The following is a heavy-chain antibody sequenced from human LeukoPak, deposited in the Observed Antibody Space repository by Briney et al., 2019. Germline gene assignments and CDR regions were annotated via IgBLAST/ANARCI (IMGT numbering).Heavy chain of an antibody. V-gene: IGHV3-66*01. Sequence: GALRLSCAASGFTGSSKYMSWGRQAPGEGLEWVSVIYSGGSTYYADSVKGRFTISRDNSKNTLYLQMNSLRAEDTAVYYCVSMTGGNWFDPWGQGTLVTVSS. D-gene: IGHD3-9*01. CDR3: VSMTGGNWFDP. CDR2: IYSGGST. CDR1: GFTGSSKY. J-gene: IGHJ5*02.